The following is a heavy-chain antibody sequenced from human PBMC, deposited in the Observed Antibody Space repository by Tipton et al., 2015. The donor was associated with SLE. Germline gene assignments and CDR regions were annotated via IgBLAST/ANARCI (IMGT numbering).Heavy chain of an antibody. CDR1: DYSISTSNW. Sequence: TLSLTCAVSDYSISTSNWWGWIRQPPGMPLEWIGYIHYSGTTYYNPSLKSRVTMSVDTSKSQFSLKLSSVTAADTAVYYCARAQADDSSGYYYLRAFDIWGQGTMVTVSS. J-gene: IGHJ3*02. V-gene: IGHV4-28*03. CDR3: ARAQADDSSGYYYLRAFDI. D-gene: IGHD3-22*01. CDR2: IHYSGTT.